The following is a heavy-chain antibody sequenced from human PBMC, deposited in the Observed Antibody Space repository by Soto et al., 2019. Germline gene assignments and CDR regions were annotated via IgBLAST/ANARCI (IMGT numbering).Heavy chain of an antibody. V-gene: IGHV3-33*01. CDR3: QREESRDGYYYTHSYYYYGMDV. CDR1: GFTFSSYG. J-gene: IGHJ6*04. D-gene: IGHD5-12*01. CDR2: IWYDGSNK. Sequence: PRGSLRLSCAASGFTFSSYGMHWVRQAPGKRLEWVAVIWYDGSNKYYADSVKGRFTISRDNSKNTLYLQMNSLRAEDTAVYYCQREESRDGYYYTHSYYYYGMDVWGKGTTVT.